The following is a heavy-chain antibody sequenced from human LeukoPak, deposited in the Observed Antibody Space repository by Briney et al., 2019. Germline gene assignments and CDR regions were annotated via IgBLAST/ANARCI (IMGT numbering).Heavy chain of an antibody. CDR2: IVSKIDGGTT. V-gene: IGHV3-15*04. D-gene: IGHD1-7*01. Sequence: GRTLRLYCAPSGFTFSNAWMSWVRQAPGNGLEWVGQIVSKIDGGTTDYSAPVKGRFTISKDDSKSTLYLQMNSLKIEDTAVYYCTTDEDWNYARKDVWGQGATVIVSS. J-gene: IGHJ6*02. CDR1: GFTFSNAW. CDR3: TTDEDWNYARKDV.